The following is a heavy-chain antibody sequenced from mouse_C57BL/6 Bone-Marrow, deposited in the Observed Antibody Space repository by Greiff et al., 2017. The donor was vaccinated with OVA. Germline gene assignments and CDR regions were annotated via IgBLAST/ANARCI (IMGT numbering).Heavy chain of an antibody. J-gene: IGHJ1*03. CDR2: IDPETGGT. CDR1: GYTFTDYE. V-gene: IGHV1-15*01. Sequence: QVQLQQSGAELVRPGASVTLSCKASGYTFTDYEMHWVKQTPVHGLEWIGAIDPETGGTAYNQKFKGKAILTADKSSSTAYMELRSLTSEDSAVYYCTRGEYYGSSFTSYWYFDVWGTGTTVTVSS. D-gene: IGHD1-1*01. CDR3: TRGEYYGSSFTSYWYFDV.